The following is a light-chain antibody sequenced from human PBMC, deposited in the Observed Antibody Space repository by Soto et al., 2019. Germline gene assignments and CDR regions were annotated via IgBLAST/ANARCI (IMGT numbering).Light chain of an antibody. CDR1: QTVNSR. CDR3: NQRQSWPRT. J-gene: IGKJ1*01. Sequence: EIVLTQSPATLSSSPGERATLSCRASQTVNSRLAWYQHKPGQAPRLLIYHTYNRATGTQARFSGSGSGTDFTLTIRSLEPEDFAVYYCNQRQSWPRTFGQGTKVDIK. CDR2: HTY. V-gene: IGKV3-11*01.